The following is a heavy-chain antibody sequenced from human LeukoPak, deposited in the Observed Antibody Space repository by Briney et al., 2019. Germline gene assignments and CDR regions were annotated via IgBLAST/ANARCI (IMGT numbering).Heavy chain of an antibody. V-gene: IGHV1-69*01. CDR1: GGTLSTYS. J-gene: IGHJ6*02. Sequence: SVRVSCKASGGTLSTYSISWVRQAPRQGLEWMGGIIPIFNTINYAQRFQGRVTLTADESTNTAYMELSSLRSEDTAVYYCARGLSRWSTPTSSYYYRMDVWGQGTTVAVSS. CDR2: IIPIFNTI. D-gene: IGHD4-23*01. CDR3: ARGLSRWSTPTSSYYYRMDV.